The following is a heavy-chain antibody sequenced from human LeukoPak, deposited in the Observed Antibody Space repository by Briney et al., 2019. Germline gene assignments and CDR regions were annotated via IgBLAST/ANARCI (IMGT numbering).Heavy chain of an antibody. D-gene: IGHD3-10*01. J-gene: IGHJ4*02. Sequence: PGGSLRLSCAVSGITLSNYGMSWVRQAPGKGLEWVAGISGSGGRTNYADSVKGRFTISRDNPKNTLYLQMNSLRAEDTAVYYCAKVWFGELSHYFDYWGQGTLVTVSS. CDR1: GITLSNYG. CDR2: ISGSGGRT. V-gene: IGHV3-23*01. CDR3: AKVWFGELSHYFDY.